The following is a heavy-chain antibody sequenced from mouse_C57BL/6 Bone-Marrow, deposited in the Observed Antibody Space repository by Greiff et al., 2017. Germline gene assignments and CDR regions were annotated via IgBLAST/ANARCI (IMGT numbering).Heavy chain of an antibody. CDR1: GFTFSDYY. CDR2: ISNGGGST. V-gene: IGHV5-12*01. J-gene: IGHJ4*01. D-gene: IGHD3-3*01. Sequence: EVKLVESGGGLVQPGGSLKLSCAASGFTFSDYYMYWVRQTPEKRLEWVAYISNGGGSTYYPDTVKGRFTISRDNAKNTLYLQMSRLKSEDTAMYYCAREGTSMDYWGQGTSVTVSS. CDR3: AREGTSMDY.